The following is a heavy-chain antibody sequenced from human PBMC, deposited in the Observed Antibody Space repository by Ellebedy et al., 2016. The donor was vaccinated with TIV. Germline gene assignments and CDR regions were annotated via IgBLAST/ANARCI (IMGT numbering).Heavy chain of an antibody. CDR2: FNHSGGT. J-gene: IGHJ4*02. D-gene: IGHD4-23*01. CDR1: GGSFSGYY. CDR3: AAYYGGRFDY. V-gene: IGHV4-34*01. Sequence: MPSETLSLTCAVYGGSFSGYYWSWIRQPPGKGLEWIGEFNHSGGTNYNPSLESRVAISIDTSENQFSLRLSSVTAADTAVYYCAAYYGGRFDYWGQGTLVTVSS.